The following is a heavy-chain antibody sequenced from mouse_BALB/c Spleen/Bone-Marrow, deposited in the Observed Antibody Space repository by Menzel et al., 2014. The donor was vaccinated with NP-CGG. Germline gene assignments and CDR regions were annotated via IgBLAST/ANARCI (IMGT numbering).Heavy chain of an antibody. CDR2: INPSTGYT. Sequence: QVQLQQPGAELAKPGASVKMSCKASGYTFTSYRMHWVKQRPGQGLEWIGYINPSTGYTEYNQKFKDKATLTADKSSSTAYMQLSSLTSEDSAVYYCARYHYGYDGFAYWGQGTLVTVSA. CDR1: GYTFTSYR. V-gene: IGHV1-4*01. J-gene: IGHJ3*01. CDR3: ARYHYGYDGFAY. D-gene: IGHD2-2*01.